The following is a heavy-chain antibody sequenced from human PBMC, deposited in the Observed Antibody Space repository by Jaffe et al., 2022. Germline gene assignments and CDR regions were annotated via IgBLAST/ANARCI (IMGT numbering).Heavy chain of an antibody. CDR1: GYSTSSGYY. CDR3: ARGSNWSSDWFDP. D-gene: IGHD6-13*01. J-gene: IGHJ5*02. V-gene: IGHV4-38-2*01. CDR2: IYNSGTT. Sequence: QVQLQESGPGLVKPSETLSLTCGTSGYSTSSGYYWAWIRQPPGKGLEWIGSIYNSGTTYYNPSLKSRVNISGDTSKSQFSLRLSSVTAADTAQYFCARGSNWSSDWFDPWGQGTLVTVSS.